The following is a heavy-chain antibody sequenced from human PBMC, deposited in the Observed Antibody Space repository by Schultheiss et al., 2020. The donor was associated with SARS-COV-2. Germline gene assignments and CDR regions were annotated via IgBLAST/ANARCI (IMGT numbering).Heavy chain of an antibody. Sequence: GESLKISCAASGFTFSSYAMHWVRQAPGKGLEWVAVISYDGSNKYYADSVKGRFTISRDNSKNMLYLQMSSLRAEDTAVYYCARESPVGNYGSPDYWGQGTLVTVSS. CDR1: GFTFSSYA. V-gene: IGHV3-30*04. J-gene: IGHJ4*02. CDR3: ARESPVGNYGSPDY. CDR2: ISYDGSNK. D-gene: IGHD3-22*01.